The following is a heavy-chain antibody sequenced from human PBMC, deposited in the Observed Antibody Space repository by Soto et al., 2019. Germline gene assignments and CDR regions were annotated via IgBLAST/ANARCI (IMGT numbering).Heavy chain of an antibody. J-gene: IGHJ4*02. D-gene: IGHD6-19*01. CDR3: AKDTDAQWLINDWFDY. CDR2: IKPDGSEE. Sequence: PGGSLRLSCAASGFTFSSYWMTWARQAPGKGLEWVANIKPDGSEEYYVDSVKGRFIVSRDNSENSLYLQMNSLRAEDTAVYYCAKDTDAQWLINDWFDYWGQGTLVTVSS. CDR1: GFTFSSYW. V-gene: IGHV3-7*03.